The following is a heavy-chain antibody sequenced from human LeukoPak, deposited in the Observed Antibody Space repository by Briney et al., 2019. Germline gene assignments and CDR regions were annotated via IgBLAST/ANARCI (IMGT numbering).Heavy chain of an antibody. CDR1: GGTFSSYA. CDR2: IIPIFGTA. D-gene: IGHD2-2*01. CDR3: ARGRHCSSTSCPWGY. Sequence: SVKVSCKASGGTFSSYAISWVRQAPGQGLEWMGGIIPIFGTANYAQKFQGRVTITADESTSTAYMELSSLRSEDTAVYYCARGRHCSSTSCPWGYWGQGTLVTVSS. J-gene: IGHJ4*02. V-gene: IGHV1-69*01.